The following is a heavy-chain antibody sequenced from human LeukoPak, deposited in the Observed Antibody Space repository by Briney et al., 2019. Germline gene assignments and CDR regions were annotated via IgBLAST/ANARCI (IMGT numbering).Heavy chain of an antibody. D-gene: IGHD5-12*01. CDR2: ISSSGSTI. V-gene: IGHV3-48*03. J-gene: IGHJ4*02. CDR1: GFTFGNFE. Sequence: GGFLRLSCAASGFTFGNFEMNWVRQAPGKGLEWVSYISSSGSTIYYADSVKGRFTISRDNAKNSLYLQMNSLRAEDTAVYYCASVVATEFDYWGQGTLVTVSS. CDR3: ASVVATEFDY.